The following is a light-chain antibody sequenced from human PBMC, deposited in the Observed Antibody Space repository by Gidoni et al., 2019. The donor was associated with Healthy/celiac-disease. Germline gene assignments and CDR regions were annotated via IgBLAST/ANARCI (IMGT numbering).Light chain of an antibody. Sequence: QSALTQPASVSGSPGQSITISCTGTSSDICAYNYVSWYQQHPGKAPKLMIHDVSDRPSGVSNRFSGSKSGNTASLTISGLQAEDEADYYCSSHTTSTTWVFGGGTRLTVL. J-gene: IGLJ3*02. CDR2: DVS. V-gene: IGLV2-14*01. CDR3: SSHTTSTTWV. CDR1: SSDICAYNY.